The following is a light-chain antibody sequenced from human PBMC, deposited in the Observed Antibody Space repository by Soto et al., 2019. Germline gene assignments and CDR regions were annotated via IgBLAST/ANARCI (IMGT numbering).Light chain of an antibody. Sequence: DIQMTQSPSTLSASVGDRFTITCRASQSISSWLAWYQQKPGKAPKLLIYDASSLESGVPSRFSGSGSGTEFTLTISNLQPDDFATYYCQQSNTYSWTFGQGTKVDIK. CDR2: DAS. CDR3: QQSNTYSWT. CDR1: QSISSW. J-gene: IGKJ1*01. V-gene: IGKV1-5*01.